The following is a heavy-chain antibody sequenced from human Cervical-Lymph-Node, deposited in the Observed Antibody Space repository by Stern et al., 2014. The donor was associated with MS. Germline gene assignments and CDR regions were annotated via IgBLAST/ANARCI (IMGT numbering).Heavy chain of an antibody. CDR3: ATPAAVTVGSMDV. CDR2: IIPIFDTT. D-gene: IGHD2-21*02. V-gene: IGHV1-69*01. Sequence: QVQLVQSGAEVMKPGSSVKVSCKASGGTFSSHAINWVRQAPGQGLEWVGGIIPIFDTTNYARKFKGRVTITADESTNTAHLELSSLRSDDTAVYYCATPAAVTVGSMDVWGQGTTVIVSS. CDR1: GGTFSSHA. J-gene: IGHJ6*02.